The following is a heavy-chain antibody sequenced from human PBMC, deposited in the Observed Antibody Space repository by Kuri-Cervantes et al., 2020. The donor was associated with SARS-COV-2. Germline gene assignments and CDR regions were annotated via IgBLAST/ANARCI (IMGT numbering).Heavy chain of an antibody. CDR3: TSLSKVAPFDY. D-gene: IGHD5/OR15-5a*01. CDR2: IRSKANSYAT. V-gene: IGHV3-73*01. J-gene: IGHJ4*02. CDR1: GSTFSGSA. Sequence: CAASGSTFSGSAMHSVRQASVKGLEWVRRIRSKANSYATAYAASVKGRFTISRDDSKITAYLQMNSLKTEDTAVYYCTSLSKVAPFDYWGQGTLVTVSS.